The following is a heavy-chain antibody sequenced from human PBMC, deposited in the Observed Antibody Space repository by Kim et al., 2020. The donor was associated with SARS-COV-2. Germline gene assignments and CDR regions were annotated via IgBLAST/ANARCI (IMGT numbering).Heavy chain of an antibody. CDR1: GYSFTSYW. V-gene: IGHV5-51*01. D-gene: IGHD3-10*01. CDR2: IYPGDSDT. Sequence: GESLKISCKGSGYSFTSYWIGWVRQMPGKGLEWMGIIYPGDSDTRYSPSFQGQVTISADKSISTAYLQWSSLKASDTAMYYCARRYGSGIRYYYGMDVWGQGTTVTVSS. J-gene: IGHJ6*02. CDR3: ARRYGSGIRYYYGMDV.